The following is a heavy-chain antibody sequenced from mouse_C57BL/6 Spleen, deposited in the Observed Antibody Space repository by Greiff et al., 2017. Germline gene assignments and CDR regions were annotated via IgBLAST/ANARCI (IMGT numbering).Heavy chain of an antibody. CDR2: FYPGSGSI. CDR3: ARHERDYYGSSYVDYFDY. V-gene: IGHV1-62-2*01. D-gene: IGHD1-1*01. Sequence: QVQLKESGAELVKPGASVKLSCKASGYTFTEYPIHWVKQRSGQGLEWIGWFYPGSGSIKYNEKFKDKATLTADKSSSTVYMELSRLTSEDSAVYFCARHERDYYGSSYVDYFDYWGQGTTLTVSS. J-gene: IGHJ2*01. CDR1: GYTFTEYP.